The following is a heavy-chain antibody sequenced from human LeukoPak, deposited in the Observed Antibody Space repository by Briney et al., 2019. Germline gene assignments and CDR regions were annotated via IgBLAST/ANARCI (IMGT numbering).Heavy chain of an antibody. Sequence: PSETLSLTCSVSGVSISSGSNYWGWIRQPPWKGLEWIGYIYYSGSTSYNPSLKSRVTISVDTSKNQFSLKLSSVTAADTAVYYCAREGARWEPSFSAFDIWGQGTMVTVSS. CDR3: AREGARWEPSFSAFDI. J-gene: IGHJ3*02. V-gene: IGHV4-61*01. CDR1: GVSISSGSNY. D-gene: IGHD1-26*01. CDR2: IYYSGST.